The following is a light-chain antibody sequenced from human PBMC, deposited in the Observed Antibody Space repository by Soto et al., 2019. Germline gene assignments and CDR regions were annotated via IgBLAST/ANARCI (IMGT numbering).Light chain of an antibody. CDR3: QSYNDWPFA. Sequence: DIVLTQSPATLSVSPGDRVTLSCRASESLFGFLAWYQQKPGQAPRLLMYGVSTRATGIPARLSGGGSATDFTLSISSLQSEDAAFYFCQSYNDWPFASGLGTRLEI. CDR2: GVS. J-gene: IGKJ2*01. V-gene: IGKV3-15*01. CDR1: ESLFGF.